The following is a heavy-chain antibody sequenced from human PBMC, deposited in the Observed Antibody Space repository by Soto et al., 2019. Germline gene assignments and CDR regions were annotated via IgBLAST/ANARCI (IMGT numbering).Heavy chain of an antibody. Sequence: GGSLRLSCAASGFTVSDYYMSWIRQAPGKGLEWLSYSSNSGTYTRYADSVKGRFSISRDNAKNSLYLQINSLRGEETATYYCARSGDNYNVLDYWGQGTPVTVSS. J-gene: IGHJ4*02. CDR1: GFTVSDYY. CDR3: ARSGDNYNVLDY. D-gene: IGHD3-10*02. V-gene: IGHV3-11*06. CDR2: SSNSGTYT.